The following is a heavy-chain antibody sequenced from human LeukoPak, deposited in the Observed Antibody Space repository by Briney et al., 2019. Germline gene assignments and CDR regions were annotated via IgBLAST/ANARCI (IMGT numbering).Heavy chain of an antibody. J-gene: IGHJ6*03. Sequence: ASVKVSCKASGYTFTGYYMHWVRQAPGQGLEWMGRIGPNSGGTNYAEKFQGRVTMTRDTSISTAYMELSRLRSDDTAVYYCARDSATSGYYYMDVWGKGTTVTVSS. V-gene: IGHV1-2*06. CDR1: GYTFTGYY. CDR3: ARDSATSGYYYMDV. D-gene: IGHD1-26*01. CDR2: IGPNSGGT.